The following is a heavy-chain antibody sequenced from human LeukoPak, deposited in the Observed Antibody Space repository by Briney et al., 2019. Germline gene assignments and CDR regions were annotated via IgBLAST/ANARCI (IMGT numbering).Heavy chain of an antibody. CDR3: ARTVGYYDILTGYYTLPGNWFDP. CDR2: ISAYNGNT. V-gene: IGHV1-18*01. CDR1: GYTFTSYG. D-gene: IGHD3-9*01. Sequence: GASVKVSCKASGYTFTSYGISWVRQAPGQGLEWMGWISAYNGNTNYAQKLQGRVTMTTDTSTSTAYMELRSLRSDDTAVYYCARTVGYYDILTGYYTLPGNWFDPWGQGTLVTVSS. J-gene: IGHJ5*02.